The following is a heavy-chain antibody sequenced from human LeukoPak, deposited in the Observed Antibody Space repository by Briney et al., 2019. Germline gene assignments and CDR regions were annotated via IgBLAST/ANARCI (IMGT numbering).Heavy chain of an antibody. V-gene: IGHV3-23*01. Sequence: PEGSLRLSCAASGFTFSSYAMSWVRQAPGKGLEWVSAISGSGGSTYYADSVKGRFTISRDNSKNTLYLQMNSLRAEDTAVYYCAGTQPSSTIFGVVTFDYWGQGTLVTVSA. CDR3: AGTQPSSTIFGVVTFDY. J-gene: IGHJ4*02. CDR1: GFTFSSYA. D-gene: IGHD3-3*01. CDR2: ISGSGGST.